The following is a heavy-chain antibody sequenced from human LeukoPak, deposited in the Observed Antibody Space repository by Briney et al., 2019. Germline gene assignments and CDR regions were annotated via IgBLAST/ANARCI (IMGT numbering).Heavy chain of an antibody. CDR2: INHSGST. CDR3: ARGTPDYDILTGYSHALDY. CDR1: GGSFSGYY. V-gene: IGHV4-34*01. J-gene: IGHJ4*02. D-gene: IGHD3-9*01. Sequence: PSETLSLTCAVYGGSFSGYYWSWIRQPPGKGLEWIGEINHSGSTNYNPSLKSRVTISVDTSKNQFSLKLSSVTAADTAVYYCARGTPDYDILTGYSHALDYWGQGTLVTVSS.